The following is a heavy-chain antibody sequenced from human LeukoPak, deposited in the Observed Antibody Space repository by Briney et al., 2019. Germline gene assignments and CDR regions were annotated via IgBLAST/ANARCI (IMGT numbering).Heavy chain of an antibody. CDR3: AVLVTSYGMDV. Sequence: GASVKVSCKASGGTFISYAISWVRQAPGQGLEWMGGIIPIFGTANYAQKFQGRVTITTDESTSTAYMELSSLRSEDTAVYYCAVLVTSYGMDVWGQGTTVAVSS. CDR2: IIPIFGTA. V-gene: IGHV1-69*05. J-gene: IGHJ6*02. D-gene: IGHD3-16*01. CDR1: GGTFISYA.